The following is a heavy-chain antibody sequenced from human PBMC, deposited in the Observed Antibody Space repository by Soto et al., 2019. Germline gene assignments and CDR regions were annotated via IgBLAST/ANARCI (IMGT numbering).Heavy chain of an antibody. D-gene: IGHD3-9*01. Sequence: GESLKISCKGSGYSFTSYWISWVRQMPGKGLEWMGRIDPSDSYTNYSPSFQGHVTISADKSISTAYLQWSSLKASDTAMYYCASLRYFDLDAFDIWGQGTMVTVSS. CDR3: ASLRYFDLDAFDI. CDR2: IDPSDSYT. J-gene: IGHJ3*02. CDR1: GYSFTSYW. V-gene: IGHV5-10-1*01.